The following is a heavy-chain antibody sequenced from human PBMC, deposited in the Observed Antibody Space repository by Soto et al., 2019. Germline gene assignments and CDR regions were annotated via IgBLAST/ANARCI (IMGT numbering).Heavy chain of an antibody. D-gene: IGHD5-18*01. CDR3: ARQTQETAVFQRYYYYGMDV. Sequence: ASVKVSCKASGYTFTSYGISWVRQAPGQGLEWMGWIRAYNGNTNYAQKLQGRVTMTTDTSTSTAYMELRSLRSDDTAVYYCARQTQETAVFQRYYYYGMDVWGQGTTVTVSS. V-gene: IGHV1-18*01. CDR1: GYTFTSYG. J-gene: IGHJ6*02. CDR2: IRAYNGNT.